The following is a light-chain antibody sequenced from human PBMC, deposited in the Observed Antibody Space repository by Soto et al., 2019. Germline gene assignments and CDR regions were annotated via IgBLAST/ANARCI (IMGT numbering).Light chain of an antibody. CDR2: DAS. CDR3: QHYNSYSEA. J-gene: IGKJ1*01. Sequence: DIQMTQSPSTLSASVGDRVTITCRASQSISSWLAWYQQKPGKAPKLLIYDASSLESGVPSRFSGSGSGTELNLTISSLQPDDFATYYCQHYNSYSEAFGQGTKVDIK. CDR1: QSISSW. V-gene: IGKV1-5*01.